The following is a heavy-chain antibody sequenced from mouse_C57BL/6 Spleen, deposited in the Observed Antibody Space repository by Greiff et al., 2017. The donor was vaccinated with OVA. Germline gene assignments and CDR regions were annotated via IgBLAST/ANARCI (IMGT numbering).Heavy chain of an antibody. CDR3: ARGSTVAPYYYDMDY. Sequence: VQLQQSGPVLVKPGASVKMSCKASGYTFTDYYMNWVMQSYGKSLEWFGVNNPYNGGTSYNQKFKGKATLTVDKSSSTADMELNNLTSEDSSVYYCARGSTVAPYYYDMDYWGQGTSVTVSS. D-gene: IGHD1-1*01. V-gene: IGHV1-19*01. CDR1: GYTFTDYY. J-gene: IGHJ4*01. CDR2: NNPYNGGT.